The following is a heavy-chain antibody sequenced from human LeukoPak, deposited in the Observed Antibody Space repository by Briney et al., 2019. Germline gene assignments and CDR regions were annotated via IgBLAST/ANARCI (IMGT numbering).Heavy chain of an antibody. V-gene: IGHV3-23*01. Sequence: TGGSLRLSCAASGFTFSNSAMSWVRQLPGKGPEWVSSISNSGGSTYYADFVKGRFTIARDNSKNTMFLQMNSLRAEDTALYYCAKVKGKDGIRDSYDVWGQGTMVTVSS. J-gene: IGHJ3*01. CDR3: AKVKGKDGIRDSYDV. D-gene: IGHD1-14*01. CDR1: GFTFSNSA. CDR2: ISNSGGST.